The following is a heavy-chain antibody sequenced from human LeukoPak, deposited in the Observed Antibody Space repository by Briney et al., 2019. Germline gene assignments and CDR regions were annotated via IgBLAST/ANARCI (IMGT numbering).Heavy chain of an antibody. CDR2: IYSDDST. Sequence: PGGSLRLSCAASGFTVSSDYISWVRQAPGKGLEWVSVIYSDDSTYYADSVKGRFTISRDNSKNTLYLQMNSLRAEDTAVYYCARSLRFFDYWGQGTLVTVSS. CDR1: GFTVSSDY. J-gene: IGHJ4*02. V-gene: IGHV3-53*01. CDR3: ARSLRFFDY. D-gene: IGHD2-21*02.